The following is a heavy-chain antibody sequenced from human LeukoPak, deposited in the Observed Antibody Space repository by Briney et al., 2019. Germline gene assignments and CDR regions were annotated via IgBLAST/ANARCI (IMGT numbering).Heavy chain of an antibody. J-gene: IGHJ4*02. CDR3: ARGEEAEVVVAATFDY. CDR1: GGSVSSYA. CDR2: GIPIFCTA. Sequence: ASVKVSCKASGGSVSSYAISWVRQAPGQGLELMGGGIPIFCTANYAQNFQGMVTITADESTSTAYMELRSMRSEDTAVYYCARGEEAEVVVAATFDYCGQGTLVTVSS. V-gene: IGHV1-69*13. D-gene: IGHD2-15*01.